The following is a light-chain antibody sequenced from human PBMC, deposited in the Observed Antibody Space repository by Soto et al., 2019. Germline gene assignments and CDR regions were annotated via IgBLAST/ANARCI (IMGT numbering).Light chain of an antibody. CDR1: KNDIGVYDF. Sequence: QSALTQPPSASGSPGQSVTISCTGTKNDIGVYDFVSWYQHHPGKAPRLIIYEVVQRPSGVPDRFSGSKSGNTASLTVSGLQAADEADYYCQSYDSSLSAYVVFGGGTKLTVL. V-gene: IGLV2-8*01. CDR3: QSYDSSLSAYVV. J-gene: IGLJ2*01. CDR2: EVV.